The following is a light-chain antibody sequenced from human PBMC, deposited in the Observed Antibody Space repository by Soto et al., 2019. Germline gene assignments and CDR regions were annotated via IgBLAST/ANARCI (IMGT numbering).Light chain of an antibody. CDR2: NTI. Sequence: QTVVTQEPSLTVSPGGTVTLTCASSTGAVTSGYYPNWFQQKPGQAPRALIYNTINKHSWTPARFSGSLLGGKAALTLSGVQPEDEAEYYCLLYFGGRQAVFGGGTKLTVL. J-gene: IGLJ2*01. CDR1: TGAVTSGYY. V-gene: IGLV7-43*01. CDR3: LLYFGGRQAV.